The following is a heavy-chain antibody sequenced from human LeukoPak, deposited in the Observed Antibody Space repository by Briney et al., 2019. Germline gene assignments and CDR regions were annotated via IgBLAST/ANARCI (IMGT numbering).Heavy chain of an antibody. V-gene: IGHV1-69*05. CDR2: IIPIFGTA. J-gene: IGHJ5*02. CDR3: AVVTTGLNWFDP. CDR1: GGTFSSYA. D-gene: IGHD2-21*02. Sequence: GASVKVSCKASGGTFSSYAISWVRQAPGQGLELMGGIIPIFGTANYAQKFQGRVTITTDESTSTAYMELSSLRSEDTAVYYCAVVTTGLNWFDPWGQGTLVTVSS.